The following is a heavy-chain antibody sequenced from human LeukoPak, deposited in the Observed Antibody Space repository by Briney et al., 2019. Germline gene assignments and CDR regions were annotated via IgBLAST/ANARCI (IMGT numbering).Heavy chain of an antibody. CDR3: ARLRYFDWLLYWYFDL. CDR2: IYYSGST. V-gene: IGHV4-59*01. J-gene: IGHJ2*01. D-gene: IGHD3-9*01. CDR1: GGSISSYY. Sequence: PSETLSLTCTVSGGSISSYYWSWIRQPPGKGLEWIGYIYYSGSTNYNPSLKSRVTISVDTSKNQFSLKLSSVTAADTAVYYCARLRYFDWLLYWYFDLWGRGTLVTVSS.